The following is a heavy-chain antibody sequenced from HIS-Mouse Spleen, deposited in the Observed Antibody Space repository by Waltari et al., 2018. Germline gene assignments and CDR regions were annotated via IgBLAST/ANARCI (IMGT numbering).Heavy chain of an antibody. CDR3: ARPKYNWNSIWFDP. CDR1: GFTFSRSA. J-gene: IGHJ5*02. CDR2: ISYDGSNK. V-gene: IGHV3-30*04. D-gene: IGHD1-7*01. Sequence: QVQLVESGGGLVQPGRSLRLSGGASGFTFSRSALPWVRQAPGKGLEWVAVISYDGSNKYYADSVKGRFTISRDNSKNTLYLQMNSLRAEDTAVYYCARPKYNWNSIWFDPWGQGTLVTVSS.